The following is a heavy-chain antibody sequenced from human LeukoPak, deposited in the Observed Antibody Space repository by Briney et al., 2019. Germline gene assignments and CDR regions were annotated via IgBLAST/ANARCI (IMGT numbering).Heavy chain of an antibody. Sequence: GVSLRLSCEVSGLIFRSYWMSWVRQAPGKGLEWVANINQDGSEKYFVDSVRGRFTISRDNAKNSLHLQMNTLRAEDTAVYYCARERDGRFFDYWGQGTLVSVSS. J-gene: IGHJ4*02. CDR3: ARERDGRFFDY. CDR1: GLIFRSYW. D-gene: IGHD5-24*01. CDR2: INQDGSEK. V-gene: IGHV3-7*01.